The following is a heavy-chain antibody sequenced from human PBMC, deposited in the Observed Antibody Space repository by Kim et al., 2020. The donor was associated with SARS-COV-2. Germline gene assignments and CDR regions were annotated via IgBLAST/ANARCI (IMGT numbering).Heavy chain of an antibody. J-gene: IGHJ4*02. CDR2: AT. V-gene: IGHV3-73*01. Sequence: ATAYAVSVKGRFTISRDESKNTAFLQKNSLKTEDTAVYYCARLGFGQLLDYWGQGTLVTVSS. CDR3: ARLGFGQLLDY. D-gene: IGHD3-10*01.